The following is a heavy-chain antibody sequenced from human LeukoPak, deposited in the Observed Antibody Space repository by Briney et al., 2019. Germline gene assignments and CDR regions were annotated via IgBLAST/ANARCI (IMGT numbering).Heavy chain of an antibody. CDR2: ISAYNGNT. CDR3: ARDRCDSRWGVVCFYYYYYMDV. V-gene: IGHV1-18*01. D-gene: IGHD2-15*01. CDR1: GHTFTSYG. J-gene: IGHJ6*03. Sequence: GASVKVSCKASGHTFTSYGISWVRQAPGQGLEWMGWISAYNGNTNYAQKLQGRVTMTTDTSTSTAYMELRSLRSDDTAVYYCARDRCDSRWGVVCFYYYYYMDVWGKGTTVTVSS.